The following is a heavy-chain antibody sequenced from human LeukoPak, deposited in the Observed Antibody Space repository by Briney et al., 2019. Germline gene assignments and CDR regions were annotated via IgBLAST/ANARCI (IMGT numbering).Heavy chain of an antibody. J-gene: IGHJ4*02. CDR2: ISESGSSI. CDR1: GFTFSDYY. V-gene: IGHV3-11*01. D-gene: IGHD4/OR15-4a*01. CDR3: ARERREVWWPQGGYWFDY. Sequence: GGSLRLSCAASGFTFSDYYMSWIRQAPGKGLEWVAYISESGSSIYYADSVKGRFTISRDNAKNSLYLQMNSLRAEDTAVYYCARERREVWWPQGGYWFDYWGQGTLVTVSS.